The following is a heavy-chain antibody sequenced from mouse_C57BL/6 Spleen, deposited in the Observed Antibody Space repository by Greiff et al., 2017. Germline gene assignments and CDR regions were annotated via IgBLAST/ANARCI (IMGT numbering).Heavy chain of an antibody. J-gene: IGHJ2*01. V-gene: IGHV5-16*01. Sequence: EVQLQQSEAGLVQPGSSMKLSCTASGFTFSDYYMAWVRQVPEQGLEWVANINSDGSSTYYEDSLKSRFIISRDNAKNILYLQMSRLKSEDTATYYCARGRYDGSHYYDYWGQGTTLTVAT. D-gene: IGHD1-1*01. CDR3: ARGRYDGSHYYDY. CDR2: INSDGSST. CDR1: GFTFSDYY.